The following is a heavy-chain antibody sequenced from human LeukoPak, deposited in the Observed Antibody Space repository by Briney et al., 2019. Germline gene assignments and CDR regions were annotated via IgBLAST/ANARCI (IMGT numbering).Heavy chain of an antibody. J-gene: IGHJ4*02. V-gene: IGHV1-2*02. CDR1: GYTFTDYY. CDR2: INPNSGGT. D-gene: IGHD3-9*01. CDR3: ARSPDILTGENFDC. Sequence: ASVKVSCKASGYTFTDYYMHWVRQAPGQGLEWMGWINPNSGGTNYAQKFYARVTMTRDTSISTAYMELSRLRSDDTAVFYCARSPDILTGENFDCWGQGTLVTVSS.